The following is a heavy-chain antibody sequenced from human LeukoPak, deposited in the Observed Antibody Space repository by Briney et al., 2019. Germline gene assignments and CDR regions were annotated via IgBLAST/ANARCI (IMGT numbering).Heavy chain of an antibody. V-gene: IGHV3-23*01. CDR1: GFTFSTFA. J-gene: IGHJ4*02. CDR2: IFPSGGEI. D-gene: IGHD2-8*02. CDR3: ATYRQVLLPFES. Sequence: GGSLRLSCAASGFTFSTFAMIWVRQPPGKGLEWVSSIFPSGGEIHYADSVRGRFTISRDNSKSTLSLQMNSLGAEDTAIYYCATYRQVLLPFESWGQGALVTVSS.